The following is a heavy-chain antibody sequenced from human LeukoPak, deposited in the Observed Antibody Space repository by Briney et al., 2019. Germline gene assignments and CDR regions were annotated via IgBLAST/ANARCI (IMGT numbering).Heavy chain of an antibody. CDR1: GFMFSSNW. CDR2: IRSKAYGGTT. V-gene: IGHV3-49*04. Sequence: GGSLRLSCAASGFMFSSNWMSWVRLAPGKGLEWVGFIRSKAYGGTTEYAASVKGRFTISRDDSKSIAYLQMNSLKTEDTAVYYCTRDRWSYYDFWSGYPKTLFDYWGQGTLVTVSS. J-gene: IGHJ4*02. D-gene: IGHD3-3*01. CDR3: TRDRWSYYDFWSGYPKTLFDY.